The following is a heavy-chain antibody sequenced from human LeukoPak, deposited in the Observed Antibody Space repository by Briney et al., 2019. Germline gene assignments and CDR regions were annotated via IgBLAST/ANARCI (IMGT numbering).Heavy chain of an antibody. V-gene: IGHV1-69*05. J-gene: IGHJ5*02. Sequence: SVKVSCKASGGTFSSYAISWVRQAPGQGLEWMGGIIPIFGTANDAQKFQGRVTITTDESTSTAYMELSSLRSEDTAVYYCARGHRITGTTLRWFDPWGQGTLVTVSS. CDR2: IIPIFGTA. CDR1: GGTFSSYA. CDR3: ARGHRITGTTLRWFDP. D-gene: IGHD1-7*01.